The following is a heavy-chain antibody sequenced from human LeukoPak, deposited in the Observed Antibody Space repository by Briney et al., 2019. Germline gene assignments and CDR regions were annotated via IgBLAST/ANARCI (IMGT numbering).Heavy chain of an antibody. D-gene: IGHD4-17*01. V-gene: IGHV3-53*01. J-gene: IGHJ4*02. CDR2: VYSDGTT. Sequence: PGGSLRLSCAASGFTVSTNFLSWVRQAPGKGLEWVSIVYSDGTTHYADSVRGRFAISRDTSRNTVFLQMNSLRVEDTAVYYCANEIRPNDYWGQGTLVTVSS. CDR3: ANEIRPNDY. CDR1: GFTVSTNF.